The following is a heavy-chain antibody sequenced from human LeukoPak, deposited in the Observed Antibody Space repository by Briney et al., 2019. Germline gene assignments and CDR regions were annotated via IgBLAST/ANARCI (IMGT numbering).Heavy chain of an antibody. CDR3: ATFLVRGDIRGFDP. V-gene: IGHV1-24*01. Sequence: ASVKVSCKVSGYTLTELSMHWVRQAPGKGLEWMGGFYPEDGETIYAQKFQGRVTMTEDTSTDTAYMELSSMRSEDTAVYYCATFLVRGDIRGFDPWGQGTLVTVSS. J-gene: IGHJ5*02. CDR1: GYTLTELS. CDR2: FYPEDGET. D-gene: IGHD3-10*01.